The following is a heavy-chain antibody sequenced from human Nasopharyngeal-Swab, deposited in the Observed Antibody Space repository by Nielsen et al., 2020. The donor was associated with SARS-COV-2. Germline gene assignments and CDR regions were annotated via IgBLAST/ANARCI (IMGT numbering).Heavy chain of an antibody. CDR1: DGSFSGYY. D-gene: IGHD2-2*01. Sequence: SETLSLTCAVSDGSFSGYYWSWIRQPPGKGLEWIGEINHSGSTNYNPSLKSRVTISVDTSKNQFSLKLSSVTAADTAVYYCARGRDIVVVPAAGVAFDYWGQGTLVTVSS. CDR3: ARGRDIVVVPAAGVAFDY. CDR2: INHSGST. J-gene: IGHJ4*02. V-gene: IGHV4-34*01.